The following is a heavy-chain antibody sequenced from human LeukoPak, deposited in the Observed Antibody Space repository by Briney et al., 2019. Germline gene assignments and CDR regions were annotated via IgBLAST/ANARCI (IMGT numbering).Heavy chain of an antibody. CDR2: ITSDGGST. D-gene: IGHD2-2*01. V-gene: IGHV3-74*01. CDR3: ARTSAYACDQ. CDR1: GFTFRSYW. Sequence: PGGSLRLSCAHCGFTFRSYWWHWVRQAPGKGLVWLSHITSDGGSTTYTDSVKGRFTISRDNAKNTLYLQMNSLRAEDTAVYFCARTSAYACDQWGQGTLVTVSS. J-gene: IGHJ4*02.